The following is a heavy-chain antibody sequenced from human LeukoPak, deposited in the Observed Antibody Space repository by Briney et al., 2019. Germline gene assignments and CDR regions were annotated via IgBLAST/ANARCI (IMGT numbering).Heavy chain of an antibody. V-gene: IGHV1-3*01. CDR2: INAGNGNT. D-gene: IGHD4-17*01. Sequence: GASVKVSCKASGYTFTSYAMHWVRQAPGQRLEWMGWINAGNGNTKYSQKFQGRVTITRDASACTAYMELSSLRSEDTAVYYCARDPSGDYGWYFDLWGRGTLVTVSS. CDR1: GYTFTSYA. CDR3: ARDPSGDYGWYFDL. J-gene: IGHJ2*01.